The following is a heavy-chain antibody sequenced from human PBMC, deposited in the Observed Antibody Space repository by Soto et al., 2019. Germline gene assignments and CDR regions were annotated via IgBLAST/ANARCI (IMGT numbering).Heavy chain of an antibody. J-gene: IGHJ6*02. CDR1: GGSVSSGSYY. D-gene: IGHD3-3*01. Sequence: SETLSLTCTVSGGSVSSGSYYWNWIRQPPGKGLEYIGYIYYSGNTNYNPSLKSRVTISVDTSKNQFSPKLSSVTAADTAVYYCARRGVWSGYTYGMDVWGQGTTVTVPS. CDR2: IYYSGNT. V-gene: IGHV4-61*01. CDR3: ARRGVWSGYTYGMDV.